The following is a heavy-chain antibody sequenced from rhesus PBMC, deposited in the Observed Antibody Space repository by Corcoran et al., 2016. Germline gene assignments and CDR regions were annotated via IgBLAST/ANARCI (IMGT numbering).Heavy chain of an antibody. Sequence: QVQLQESGPGLVKPSATLSLTCAVSGGSISSNYWCWIRHAPGTGLEWIGRIYGSGGSTDYNPSLKSRVTISTDTSKNQFSLKLSSVTAADTAVYYCARGDTPHFDYWGQGVLVTVSS. V-gene: IGHV4-160*01. CDR2: IYGSGGST. D-gene: IGHD5-24*01. CDR3: ARGDTPHFDY. J-gene: IGHJ4*01. CDR1: GGSISSNY.